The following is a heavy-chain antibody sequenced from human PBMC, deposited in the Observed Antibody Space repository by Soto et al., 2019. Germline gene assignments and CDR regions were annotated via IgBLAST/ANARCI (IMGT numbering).Heavy chain of an antibody. CDR3: ARDLKEWGLLRGHYYRLDG. J-gene: IGHJ6*02. V-gene: IGHV1-2*04. Sequence: QVQLVQSGAEVKKPGASVKVSCKASGYTFTGYYMHWVRQAPGQGLEWMGWINPNSGGTNYAQKFQGWVTMTRDTSISTAYLELSRLRTDDTAVYYCARDLKEWGLLRGHYYRLDGWGQGTTVTVSS. CDR2: INPNSGGT. CDR1: GYTFTGYY. D-gene: IGHD1-26*01.